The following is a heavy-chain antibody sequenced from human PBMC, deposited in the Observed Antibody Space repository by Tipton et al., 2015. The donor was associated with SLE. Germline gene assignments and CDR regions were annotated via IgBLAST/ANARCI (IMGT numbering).Heavy chain of an antibody. CDR1: GGSISSGGYS. V-gene: IGHV4-30-2*01. D-gene: IGHD3-3*01. Sequence: TLSLTCAVSGGSISSGGYSWSWIRQPPGKGLEWIGYIYPSGSTFYNPSLKSRVTISQDTSKNLFSLKLTSVTAADTAVYFCARARSEDDFWSDYVYYYFYMDVWGRGTTVTVSS. CDR2: IYPSGST. J-gene: IGHJ6*03. CDR3: ARARSEDDFWSDYVYYYFYMDV.